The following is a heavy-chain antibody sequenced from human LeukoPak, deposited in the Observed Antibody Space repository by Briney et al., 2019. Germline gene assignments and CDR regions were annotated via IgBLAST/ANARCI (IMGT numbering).Heavy chain of an antibody. CDR2: ISAHNGNT. Sequence: SVKVSCTASGYSFTNYGIIWVRHTPGQGLQWMGWISAHNGNTNYAQKLQGRVTLTTDTSTSTDYMELRSLTSDDTAVYYCARAETTLLLNYWGQGTLVTVSS. CDR3: ARAETTLLLNY. D-gene: IGHD4-11*01. V-gene: IGHV1-18*01. CDR1: GYSFTNYG. J-gene: IGHJ4*02.